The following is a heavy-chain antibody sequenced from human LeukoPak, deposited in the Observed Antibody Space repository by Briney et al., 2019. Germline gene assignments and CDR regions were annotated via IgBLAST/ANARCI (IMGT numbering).Heavy chain of an antibody. CDR3: ARDPPAVSINTYA. D-gene: IGHD2-8*01. V-gene: IGHV3-66*01. CDR2: IFSHGET. J-gene: IGHJ4*02. Sequence: GGSLRLSCAASGFTVGNNYMNWVRQAPGKGLEWVSLIFSHGETSYADSVRGRFTISRDNSKNTLYLQMNGLRVEDTAVYYCARDPPAVSINTYAWGQGTLVAVSS. CDR1: GFTVGNNY.